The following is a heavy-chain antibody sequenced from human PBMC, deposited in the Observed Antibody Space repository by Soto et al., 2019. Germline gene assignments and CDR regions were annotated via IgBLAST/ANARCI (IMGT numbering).Heavy chain of an antibody. V-gene: IGHV3-21*01. J-gene: IGHJ3*02. CDR1: GFTFSSYS. Sequence: PGGSLRLSCAASGFTFSSYSMNWVRQAPGKGLEWVSSISSGSSYIYYADSVKGRFTISRDNAKNSLYLQMNSLRAEDTAVYYCARDGHYYDSSGYYDAFDIWGHGTLVTVSS. D-gene: IGHD3-22*01. CDR2: ISSGSSYI. CDR3: ARDGHYYDSSGYYDAFDI.